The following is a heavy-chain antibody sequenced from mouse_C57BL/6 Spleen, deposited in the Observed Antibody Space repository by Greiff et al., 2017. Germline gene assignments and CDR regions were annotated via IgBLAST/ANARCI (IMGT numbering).Heavy chain of an antibody. CDR1: GFSLSTSGMG. CDR3: ARSYYSRQFAY. CDR2: IYWDDDK. J-gene: IGHJ3*01. Sequence: QVTLKESGPGILQSSQTLSLTCSFSGFSLSTSGMGVSWIRQPSGKGLEWLAHIYWDDDKRYNPSLKSRLTISKDTSRNQVFLKITSVDTADTATYYCARSYYSRQFAYWGQGTLVTVSA. V-gene: IGHV8-12*01. D-gene: IGHD2-5*01.